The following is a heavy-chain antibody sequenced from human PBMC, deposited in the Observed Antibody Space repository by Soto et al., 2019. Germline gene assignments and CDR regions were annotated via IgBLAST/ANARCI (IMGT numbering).Heavy chain of an antibody. J-gene: IGHJ5*02. D-gene: IGHD6-13*01. CDR3: AKTGTDGSWFDP. CDR1: GFSLSTSGMR. CDR2: IDWDNDK. Sequence: SGPTLVNPTQSLRLTCTFSGFSLSTSGMRVSWIRQPPGKALEWLARIDWDNDKFFRTSLKTRLTISKDTSKNQVVLTMTNMDPVDTATYYCAKTGTDGSWFDPWGQGTLVTVSS. V-gene: IGHV2-70*04.